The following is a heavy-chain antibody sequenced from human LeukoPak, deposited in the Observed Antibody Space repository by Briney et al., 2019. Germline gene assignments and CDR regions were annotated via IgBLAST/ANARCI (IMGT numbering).Heavy chain of an antibody. Sequence: ASVKVSCKASGYTFTGYYMHWVRQAPGQGLEWMGWINPNSGGTNYAQKFQGRVTMTRDTSISTAYMELSSLRSEDTAVYYCARLGRDTAMVRSPYYYYMDVWGKGTTVTVSS. D-gene: IGHD5-18*01. CDR1: GYTFTGYY. J-gene: IGHJ6*03. V-gene: IGHV1-2*02. CDR3: ARLGRDTAMVRSPYYYYMDV. CDR2: INPNSGGT.